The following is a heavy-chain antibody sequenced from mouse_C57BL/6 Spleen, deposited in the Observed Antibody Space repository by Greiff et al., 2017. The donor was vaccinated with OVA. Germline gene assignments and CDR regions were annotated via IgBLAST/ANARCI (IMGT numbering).Heavy chain of an antibody. CDR3: ARWGYWYFDV. V-gene: IGHV1-69*01. Sequence: VQLQQPGAELVMPGASVKLSCKASGYTFTSYWMHWVKQRPGQGLEWIGEIDPSDSYTNYNQKFKGKSTLTVDKSSSTAYMQLSSLTSEDSAVYYCARWGYWYFDVWGTGTTVTVSS. CDR1: GYTFTSYW. CDR2: IDPSDSYT. J-gene: IGHJ1*03.